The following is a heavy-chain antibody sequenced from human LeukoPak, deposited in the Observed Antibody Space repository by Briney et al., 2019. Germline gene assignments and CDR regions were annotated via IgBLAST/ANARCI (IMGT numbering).Heavy chain of an antibody. CDR3: ASRCSGGSCYYTAGDY. J-gene: IGHJ4*02. D-gene: IGHD2-15*01. CDR1: SGSVSSSSYY. V-gene: IGHV4-39*01. CDR2: IYYSGST. Sequence: SETLSLTCTVSSGSVSSSSYYGGWIRQPPGKGLEGVGRIYYSGSTYYNPSLKSRVTISVDTSKNQFSLKLSSVTAADTAVYYCASRCSGGSCYYTAGDYWGQGTLVTVSS.